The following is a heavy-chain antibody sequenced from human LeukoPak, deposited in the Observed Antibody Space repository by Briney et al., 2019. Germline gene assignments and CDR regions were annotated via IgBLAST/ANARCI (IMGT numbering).Heavy chain of an antibody. Sequence: GGPLRLSCAASGFTFSSYSMHWVRQAPGKGLEWVAVISYDRSNKYYADSVKGRFTISRDNSKNTLYLQMNSLRADDTAFYYCATLIDYWGQGTLVTVSS. CDR1: GFTFSSYS. J-gene: IGHJ4*02. V-gene: IGHV3-30*03. CDR3: ATLIDY. D-gene: IGHD2-8*01. CDR2: ISYDRSNK.